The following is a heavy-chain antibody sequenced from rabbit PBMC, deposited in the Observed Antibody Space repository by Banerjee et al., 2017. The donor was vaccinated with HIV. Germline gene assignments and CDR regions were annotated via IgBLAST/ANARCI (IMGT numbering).Heavy chain of an antibody. D-gene: IGHD1-1*01. CDR1: GFSFSSVYD. CDR2: IGTADGNT. Sequence: QEQLVESGGDLVKPGASLTLTCTASGFSFSSVYDMCWVRQAPGKGLEWIACIGTADGNTFYANWAKGRFTISKTPSTTVTLQMTSLTAADTATYFCARGGVGSTGYTYAFDPWGQGTLVTVS. J-gene: IGHJ2*01. V-gene: IGHV1S45*01. CDR3: ARGGVGSTGYTYAFDP.